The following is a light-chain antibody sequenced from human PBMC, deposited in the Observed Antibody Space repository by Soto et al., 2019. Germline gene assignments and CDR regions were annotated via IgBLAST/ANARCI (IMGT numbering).Light chain of an antibody. CDR1: QSVSSSY. Sequence: IVLTQSPGTLSLSPLERATLSFMASQSVSSSYLAWYQQKPGQAPRLLIYGASSRATGTPDRFSGSGSGTDFTLTISRLETEDFAVYYCQQYGSSPTFGQGTRLEIK. V-gene: IGKV3-20*01. CDR2: GAS. CDR3: QQYGSSPT. J-gene: IGKJ5*01.